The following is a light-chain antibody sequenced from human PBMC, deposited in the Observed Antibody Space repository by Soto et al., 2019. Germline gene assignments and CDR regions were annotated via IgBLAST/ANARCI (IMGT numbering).Light chain of an antibody. CDR1: QSMGSSY. Sequence: EIVMTQSPATMSVSPGERATLSCRASQSMGSSYLAWYQQKPGQAPRLLIYGASSRATGIPDRFSGSGSGTGFTLTISRLEPEDFAVYYCQQYGSSPITFGQGTRLEIK. CDR2: GAS. J-gene: IGKJ5*01. V-gene: IGKV3-20*01. CDR3: QQYGSSPIT.